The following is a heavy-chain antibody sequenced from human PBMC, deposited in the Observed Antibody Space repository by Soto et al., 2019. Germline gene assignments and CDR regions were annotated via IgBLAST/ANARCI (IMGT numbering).Heavy chain of an antibody. J-gene: IGHJ4*02. V-gene: IGHV3-30-3*01. CDR2: ISYDGSNK. CDR1: GFTFSSYA. CDR3: ARDFARQQLVLLLDY. D-gene: IGHD6-13*01. Sequence: PGGSLRLSCAASGFTFSSYAMHWVRQAPGKGLEWVAVISYDGSNKYYADSVKGRFTISRDNSKNTLYLQMNSLRAEDTAVYYCARDFARQQLVLLLDYWGQGTLVTVSS.